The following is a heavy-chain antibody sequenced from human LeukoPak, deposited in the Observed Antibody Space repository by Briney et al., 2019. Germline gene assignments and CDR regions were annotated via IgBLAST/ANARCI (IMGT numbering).Heavy chain of an antibody. D-gene: IGHD3-22*01. CDR3: ARPYYYDSSGSPMRY. J-gene: IGHJ4*02. CDR1: GFTFSSYE. CDR2: ISSSGSTI. V-gene: IGHV3-48*03. Sequence: PGGSLRLSCAASGFTFSSYEMNWVRQAPGKGLEWVSCISSSGSTIYYADSVKGRFTISRDNAKNSLYLQMNSLRAEDTAVYYCARPYYYDSSGSPMRYWGQGTLVTVSS.